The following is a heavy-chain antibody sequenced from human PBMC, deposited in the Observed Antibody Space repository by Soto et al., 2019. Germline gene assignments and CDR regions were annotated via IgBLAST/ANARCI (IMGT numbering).Heavy chain of an antibody. J-gene: IGHJ6*02. Sequence: QVHLQQWGAGLLKPSETLSLTCAVYGGSFSPYYWSWTWIRQPPGKGLEWIGDINHRGSTKYNPSLHSQGTIXLXTXXNQFSLNVKSLTAADTAVYYCARGKWGSGWTLGNYFYGLDVWGQGTAVTVSS. CDR3: ARGKWGSGWTLGNYFYGLDV. V-gene: IGHV4-34*01. CDR2: INHRGST. D-gene: IGHD6-19*01. CDR1: GGSFSPYY.